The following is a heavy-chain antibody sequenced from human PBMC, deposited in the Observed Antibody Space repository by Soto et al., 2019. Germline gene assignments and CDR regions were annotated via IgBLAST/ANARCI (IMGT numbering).Heavy chain of an antibody. CDR2: IWYDGSNK. CDR1: GFTFSSYG. V-gene: IGHV3-33*01. D-gene: IGHD3-10*01. J-gene: IGHJ4*02. Sequence: GGSLRLSCAASGFTFSSYGMHWVRQAPGKGLEWVAVIWYDGSNKYYADSVKGRFTISRDNSKNTLYLQMNSLRAEDTAVYYCARESRVRGVILGYWGQGTLVTVSS. CDR3: ARESRVRGVILGY.